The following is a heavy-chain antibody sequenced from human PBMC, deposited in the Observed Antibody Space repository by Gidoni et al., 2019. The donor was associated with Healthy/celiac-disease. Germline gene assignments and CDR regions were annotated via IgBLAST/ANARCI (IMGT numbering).Heavy chain of an antibody. D-gene: IGHD2-2*01. J-gene: IGHJ3*02. CDR1: GGSISSSSYY. V-gene: IGHV4-39*07. Sequence: QLQLQESGPGLVKPSETLSLTCTVSGGSISSSSYYWGWIRQPPGKGLEWIGSIYYSGSTYYNPSLKSRVTISVDTSKNQFSLKLSSVTAADTAVYYCAREGREDIVVVPAAPDAFDIWGQGTMVTVSS. CDR3: AREGREDIVVVPAAPDAFDI. CDR2: IYYSGST.